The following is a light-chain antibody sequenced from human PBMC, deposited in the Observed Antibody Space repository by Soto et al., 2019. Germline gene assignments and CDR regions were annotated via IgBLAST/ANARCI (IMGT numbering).Light chain of an antibody. V-gene: IGLV2-11*01. J-gene: IGLJ1*01. Sequence: QSVLTQPRSVSGSPGQSVAISCTGTSSDGGGYNYVSWYQQHPGKAPKLMIYDVSKRPSGVPDRFSGSKSGNTASLTISGLQAEDEADYYCCSYAGSYVFGTGTKLTVL. CDR2: DVS. CDR3: CSYAGSYV. CDR1: SSDGGGYNY.